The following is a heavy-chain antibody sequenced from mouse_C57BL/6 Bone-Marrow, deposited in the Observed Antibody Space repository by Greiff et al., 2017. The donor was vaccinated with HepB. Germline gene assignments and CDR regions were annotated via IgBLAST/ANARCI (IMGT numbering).Heavy chain of an antibody. D-gene: IGHD1-1*01. Sequence: QVQLQQPGTELVKPGASVKLSCKASGYTFTSYWMHWVKQRPGQGLEWIGNINPSNGGTNYNEKFKSKATLTVDKSSSTAYMQLSSLTSEDSAVYYCARSQITTVVPYWYFDVWGTGTTVTVSS. J-gene: IGHJ1*03. CDR1: GYTFTSYW. CDR3: ARSQITTVVPYWYFDV. V-gene: IGHV1-53*01. CDR2: INPSNGGT.